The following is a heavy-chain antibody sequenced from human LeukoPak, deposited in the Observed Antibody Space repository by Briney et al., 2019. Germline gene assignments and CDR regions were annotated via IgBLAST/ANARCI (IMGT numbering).Heavy chain of an antibody. CDR1: GGSISSYY. CDR3: ARRYSGKNWFDP. J-gene: IGHJ5*02. D-gene: IGHD3-10*01. CDR2: IYTSGST. V-gene: IGHV4-4*07. Sequence: SSETLSLTCTVSGGSISSYYWSWIRQPAGKGLEWIGRIYTSGSTNYNPSLKSRVTISVDTSEDQFSLKLSSVTAADTAVYYCARRYSGKNWFDPWGQGTLVTVSS.